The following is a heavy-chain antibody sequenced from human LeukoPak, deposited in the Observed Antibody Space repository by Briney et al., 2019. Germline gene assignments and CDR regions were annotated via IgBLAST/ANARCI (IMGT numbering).Heavy chain of an antibody. J-gene: IGHJ4*02. CDR2: IYTSGST. V-gene: IGHV4-61*02. CDR1: GGSTSSGSYY. D-gene: IGHD4-23*01. Sequence: SETLSLTCTVSGGSTSSGSYYWSWIRQPAGKGLEWIGRIYTSGSTNYNPSLKSRVTISVDTSKNQFSLKLSSVTAADTAVYYCAREQVVTDYFDYWGQGTLVTVSS. CDR3: AREQVVTDYFDY.